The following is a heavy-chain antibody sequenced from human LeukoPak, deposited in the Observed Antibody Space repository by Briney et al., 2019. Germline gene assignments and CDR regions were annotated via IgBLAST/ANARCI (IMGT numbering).Heavy chain of an antibody. J-gene: IGHJ5*02. D-gene: IGHD1-20*01. CDR3: ARFNLGWLDP. CDR2: ISSGVTTE. CDR1: GFLFKSYA. V-gene: IGHV3-48*01. Sequence: GGSLRLSCAASGFLFKSYAMSWVRQAPGKGLEWISYISSGVTTEYYADSVKGRFTISRDDAKNSLYLQMDSLRAEDTAVYYCARFNLGWLDPWGQGALVTVSS.